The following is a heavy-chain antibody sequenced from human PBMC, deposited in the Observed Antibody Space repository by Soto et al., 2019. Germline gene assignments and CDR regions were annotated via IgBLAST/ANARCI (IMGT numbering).Heavy chain of an antibody. CDR1: GFTFSSYG. J-gene: IGHJ4*02. D-gene: IGHD5-18*01. V-gene: IGHV3-30*18. CDR2: ISYDGSNK. CDR3: AKDGRGYSYGSIPTYY. Sequence: QVQLVESGGGVVQPGRSLRLSCAASGFTFSSYGMHWVRQAPGKGLEWVAVISYDGSNKYYADSVKGRFTISRDNSKKARELQMNSLRAEDTAVYYCAKDGRGYSYGSIPTYYWGQGTLVTVSS.